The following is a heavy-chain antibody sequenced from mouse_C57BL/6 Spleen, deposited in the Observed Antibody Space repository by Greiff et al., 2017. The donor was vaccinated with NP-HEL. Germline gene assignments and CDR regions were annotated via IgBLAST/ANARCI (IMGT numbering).Heavy chain of an antibody. V-gene: IGHV14-2*01. CDR2: IDPEDGET. J-gene: IGHJ4*01. D-gene: IGHD1-1*01. CDR3: AREGYYGHEAMDY. Sequence: EVQLQQSGAELVKSGASVKLSCTASGFNIKDYYMHWVKQRTEQGLEWIGRIDPEDGETKYAPKFQGKATKTADTSSNTAYLQLSSLTSEETAVYYRAREGYYGHEAMDYWGQGTSDTVSS. CDR1: GFNIKDYY.